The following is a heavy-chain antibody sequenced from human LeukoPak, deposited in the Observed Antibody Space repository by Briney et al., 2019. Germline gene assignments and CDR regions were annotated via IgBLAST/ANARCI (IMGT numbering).Heavy chain of an antibody. CDR2: INPNSGGT. D-gene: IGHD1-26*01. CDR3: ARDDSGSYYADY. CDR1: GYTFTGYY. Sequence: ASVKVSCKASGYTFTGYYMLWVRQAPGQGREWMGWINPNSGGTNYAQKFQGRVTMTRDTSISTAYTELSRLRSDDTAVYYCARDDSGSYYADYWGQGTLVTVSS. V-gene: IGHV1-2*02. J-gene: IGHJ4*02.